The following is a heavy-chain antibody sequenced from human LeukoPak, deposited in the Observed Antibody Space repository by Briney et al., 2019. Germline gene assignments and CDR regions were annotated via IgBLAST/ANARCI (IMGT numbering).Heavy chain of an antibody. CDR3: ARESVAGPYYYYYMDV. Sequence: SETLSLTCVVYGGSFSGYYWSWIRQSPGKGLEWIGEINHRGSTNYNPSLKSRVTMSVDTSKNQFSLKLSSVTAADTAVYYCARESVAGPYYYYYMDVWGKGTTVTISS. CDR2: INHRGST. CDR1: GGSFSGYY. V-gene: IGHV4-34*01. D-gene: IGHD6-19*01. J-gene: IGHJ6*03.